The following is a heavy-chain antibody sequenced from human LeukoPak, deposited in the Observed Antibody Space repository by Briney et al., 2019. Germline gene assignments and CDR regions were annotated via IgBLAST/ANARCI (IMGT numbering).Heavy chain of an antibody. V-gene: IGHV4-61*08. CDR3: ASSRSGYYRTLFDY. Sequence: SETLSLTCTVSGGSISRGVYYWTWIRQHPGKGLEWIGYIYYSGSTNYNPSLKSRVTISVDTSKNQFSLKLSSVTAADTAVYYCASSRSGYYRTLFDYWGQGTLVTVSS. CDR1: GGSISRGVYY. D-gene: IGHD3-22*01. J-gene: IGHJ4*02. CDR2: IYYSGST.